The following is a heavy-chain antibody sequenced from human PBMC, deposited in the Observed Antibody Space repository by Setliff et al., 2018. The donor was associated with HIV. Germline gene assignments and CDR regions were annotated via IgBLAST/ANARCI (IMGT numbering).Heavy chain of an antibody. J-gene: IGHJ4*02. Sequence: PSETLSLTCAVYGGSFSGYYWNWIRQPPGKGLEWIGEIYHSGSTNYNPSLKSRVTISVDTSKNQFSLKLSSVTAADTAVYYCARGWRSSSWSYFDYWGQGTLVTVSS. CDR1: GGSFSGYY. V-gene: IGHV4-34*01. CDR2: IYHSGST. CDR3: ARGWRSSSWSYFDY. D-gene: IGHD6-13*01.